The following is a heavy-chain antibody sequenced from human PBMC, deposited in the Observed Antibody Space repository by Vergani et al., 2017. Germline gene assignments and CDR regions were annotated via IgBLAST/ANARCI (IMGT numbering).Heavy chain of an antibody. Sequence: QVQLQESGPGLVKASQTLSLTCSVSGAYVGSGGYYWTWVRQRPGMGLDWIGYIYSGTSYYNPSLESRLTISLDTSENHLSLKLTSVTDADTAVYYCARQKDYYMDVWGKGTTVTVS. V-gene: IGHV4-31*03. J-gene: IGHJ6*03. CDR3: ARQKDYYMDV. CDR2: IYSGTS. CDR1: GAYVGSGGYY.